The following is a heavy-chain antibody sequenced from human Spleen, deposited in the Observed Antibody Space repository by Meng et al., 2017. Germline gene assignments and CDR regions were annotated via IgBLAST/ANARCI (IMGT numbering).Heavy chain of an antibody. CDR3: VRWFDGRYPLDY. CDR1: GYTFTSYD. V-gene: IGHV1-46*01. Sequence: ASVKVSCKASGYTFTSYDINWVRQAPGQGLEWMGIIKPSGGSTSYAQKFQGRFTMTRDTSTSTVYMELSSLRSEDTAVYYCVRWFDGRYPLDYWGQGTLVTVSS. CDR2: IKPSGGST. J-gene: IGHJ4*02. D-gene: IGHD3-16*02.